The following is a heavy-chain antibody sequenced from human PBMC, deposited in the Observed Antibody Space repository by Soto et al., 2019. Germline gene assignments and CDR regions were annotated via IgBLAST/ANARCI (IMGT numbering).Heavy chain of an antibody. CDR2: IIPIFGTA. D-gene: IGHD2-2*01. Sequence: QVQLLQSGAEVKKPGSSVKVSCKASGGTFSSYAISWVRQAPGQGLEWMGGIIPIFGTANYAQKFQGRVKSTADESTSTAYMELSSLRSEDTAVYYCAGDPQHGLVVVPAAIPYYYYGMEVWGQGTTVTVSS. V-gene: IGHV1-69*01. CDR3: AGDPQHGLVVVPAAIPYYYYGMEV. J-gene: IGHJ6*02. CDR1: GGTFSSYA.